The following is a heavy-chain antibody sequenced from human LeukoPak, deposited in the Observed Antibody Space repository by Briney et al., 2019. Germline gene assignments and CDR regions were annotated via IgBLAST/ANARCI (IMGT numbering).Heavy chain of an antibody. V-gene: IGHV4-34*01. CDR1: GGSFSGYY. D-gene: IGHD3-22*01. CDR2: INHSGST. Sequence: PSETLSLTCAVYGGSFSGYYWSWIRQPPGKGLEWIGEINHSGSTNYNPSLKSRVTISVDTSKNQFSLKLSSVTAADTAVHYCARVGNYYDSSGYYSLLDYWGQGTLVTVSS. CDR3: ARVGNYYDSSGYYSLLDY. J-gene: IGHJ4*02.